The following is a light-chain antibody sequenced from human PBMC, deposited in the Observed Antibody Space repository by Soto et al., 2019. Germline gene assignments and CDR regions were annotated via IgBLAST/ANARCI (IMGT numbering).Light chain of an antibody. Sequence: EIVMTQSPATLSVSPGERATLSCRASQSVSSSVAWYQQKPGQTPRLLIYDTSTRATGVPTRFSGSRSGAEFTLTINSLQSEDFAVYYCQPYNNWPLTFGGGTKV. CDR2: DTS. CDR1: QSVSSS. V-gene: IGKV3-15*01. J-gene: IGKJ4*01. CDR3: QPYNNWPLT.